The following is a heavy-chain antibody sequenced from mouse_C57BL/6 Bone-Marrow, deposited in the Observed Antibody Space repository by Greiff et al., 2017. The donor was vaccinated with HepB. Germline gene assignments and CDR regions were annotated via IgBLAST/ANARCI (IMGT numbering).Heavy chain of an antibody. D-gene: IGHD2-4*01. J-gene: IGHJ3*01. CDR3: AREDDYPWFAY. V-gene: IGHV1-42*01. CDR1: GYSFTGYY. Sequence: VQLQQSGPELVKPGASVKISCKASGYSFTGYYMNWVKQSPEKSLEWIGEINPSTGGTTYNQKFKAKATLTVDKSSSTAYMQLKSLTSEDSAVYYCAREDDYPWFAYWGQGTLVTVSA. CDR2: INPSTGGT.